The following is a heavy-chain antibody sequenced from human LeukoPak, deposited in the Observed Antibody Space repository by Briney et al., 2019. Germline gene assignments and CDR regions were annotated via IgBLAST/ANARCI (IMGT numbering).Heavy chain of an antibody. CDR2: ISGSGGST. Sequence: GGSLRLSCAASGFTFSSYAMHWVRQAPGKGLEWVSAISGSGGSTYYADSVKGRFTISRDNSKNTLYLQMNSLRAEDTAVYYCAKSPDYYDSSGYITEAFDIWGQGTMVTVSS. CDR1: GFTFSSYA. J-gene: IGHJ3*02. V-gene: IGHV3-23*01. D-gene: IGHD3-22*01. CDR3: AKSPDYYDSSGYITEAFDI.